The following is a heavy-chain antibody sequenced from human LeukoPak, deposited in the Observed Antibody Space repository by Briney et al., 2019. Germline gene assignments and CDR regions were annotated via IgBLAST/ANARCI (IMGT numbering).Heavy chain of an antibody. Sequence: ASVKVSCKASGCTFTSYGISWVRQAPAQGHEWMGWISAHNGNKNYAQKLQGRVTITTDTSTSTAYMELRSLRSDDTAVYYCARAIAVAGYAASDSWGQGAMLTLSS. CDR2: ISAHNGNK. D-gene: IGHD6-19*01. J-gene: IGHJ3*02. V-gene: IGHV1-18*01. CDR3: ARAIAVAGYAASDS. CDR1: GCTFTSYG.